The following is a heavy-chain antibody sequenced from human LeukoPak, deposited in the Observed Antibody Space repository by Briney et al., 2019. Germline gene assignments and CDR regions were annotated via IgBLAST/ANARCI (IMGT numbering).Heavy chain of an antibody. D-gene: IGHD6-13*01. CDR1: GGSISSRNW. V-gene: IGHV4-4*02. Sequence: PSGTLSLTCAVSGGSISSRNWWSWVRQPPGKGLEWIGEISHSGSTNYNTSLKSRVTISVDTSKNQFSLKLSSVTAADTAVYYCAGERAGSSWYMSYYYYYMDVWGKGTTVTVSS. CDR3: AGERAGSSWYMSYYYYYMDV. CDR2: ISHSGST. J-gene: IGHJ6*03.